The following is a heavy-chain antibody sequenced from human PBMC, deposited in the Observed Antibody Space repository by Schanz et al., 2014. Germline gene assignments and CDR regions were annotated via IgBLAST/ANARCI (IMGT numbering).Heavy chain of an antibody. CDR1: GHPFTAYY. CDR2: INPNSGGT. D-gene: IGHD6-13*01. J-gene: IGHJ6*02. Sequence: QVQLVQSGAEVKKPGASVKVSCKASGHPFTAYYMHWVRQAPGQGLEWMGRINPNSGGTNYAENFPGKVPMNRNTSTSTVYMELSRLTSDDTALYYCARDGHSSIWDSYYFYGLDVWGQGTTVTVSS. CDR3: ARDGHSSIWDSYYFYGLDV. V-gene: IGHV1-2*06.